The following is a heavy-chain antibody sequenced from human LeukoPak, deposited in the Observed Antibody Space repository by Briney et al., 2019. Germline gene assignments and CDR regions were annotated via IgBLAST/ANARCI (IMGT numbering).Heavy chain of an antibody. J-gene: IGHJ3*02. CDR3: ARARSYSFDI. V-gene: IGHV3-7*01. CDR2: IKPDESEN. D-gene: IGHD5-12*01. CDR1: GFSFSGSW. Sequence: GGSLRLSCAASGFSFSGSWMSWVRQAPGKGLEWVAHIKPDESENFYMDSVKGRFTVSRDNAKSLVFLLMNSLRAEDTAVYYCARARSYSFDIWGQGTMVTVSS.